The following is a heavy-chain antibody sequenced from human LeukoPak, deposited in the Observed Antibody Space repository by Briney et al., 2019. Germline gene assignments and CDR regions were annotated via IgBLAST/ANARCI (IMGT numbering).Heavy chain of an antibody. D-gene: IGHD2-2*01. J-gene: IGHJ4*02. CDR2: IRLDGSNK. Sequence: PGGSLRLSCAASGFTFSNYGMHWARLAPGKGLEWVAYIRLDGSNKYYADSVRGRFTISRDNSKNTVFLQMNSLRPEDTAVYYCAKGVALVPAVADYWGQGTLVTVSS. CDR1: GFTFSNYG. CDR3: AKGVALVPAVADY. V-gene: IGHV3-30*02.